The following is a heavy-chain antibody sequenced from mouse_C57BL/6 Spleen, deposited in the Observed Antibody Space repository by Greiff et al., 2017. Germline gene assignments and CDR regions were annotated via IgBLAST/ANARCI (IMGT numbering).Heavy chain of an antibody. D-gene: IGHD4-1*02. J-gene: IGHJ2*01. Sequence: VQLQQPGAELVMPGASVKLSCKASGYTFTSYWMHWVKQRPGQGLEWIGEIDPSNSYTNYNQKFKGKSTLTVDKSSSTAYMQLSSLTSEDSAVYYCARKDNWGRGDYWGQGTTLTVSS. CDR1: GYTFTSYW. V-gene: IGHV1-69*01. CDR2: IDPSNSYT. CDR3: ARKDNWGRGDY.